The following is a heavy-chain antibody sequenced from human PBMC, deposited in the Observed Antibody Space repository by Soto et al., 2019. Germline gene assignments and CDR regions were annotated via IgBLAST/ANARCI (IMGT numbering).Heavy chain of an antibody. Sequence: QVQLQESGPGLVKPSQTLSLTCNVSGGSISTSDYYWSWIRPHPEKGLEWLVYVFHSVDTFYNPSLTSRVVISVDTSNNKCALKLTFVTAADTAVYYCVKDPRRTRGWYFDHWGRGTLVTVSS. CDR1: GGSISTSDYY. D-gene: IGHD3-10*01. CDR3: VKDPRRTRGWYFDH. J-gene: IGHJ2*01. V-gene: IGHV4-30-4*01. CDR2: VFHSVDT.